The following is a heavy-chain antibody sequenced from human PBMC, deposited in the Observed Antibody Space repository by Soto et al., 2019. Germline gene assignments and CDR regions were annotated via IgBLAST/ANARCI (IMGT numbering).Heavy chain of an antibody. V-gene: IGHV3-15*01. Sequence: GGSLRLSCAASGFTFSNAWMSWVRQAPGKGLEWVGRIKSKTDGGTTDYAAPVKGRFTISRDDSKNTLYLQMNSLKTEDTAVYYCTTEGQPYYDFWSGYYGLDYWGQGTLVTVSS. CDR2: IKSKTDGGTT. CDR1: GFTFSNAW. CDR3: TTEGQPYYDFWSGYYGLDY. J-gene: IGHJ4*02. D-gene: IGHD3-3*01.